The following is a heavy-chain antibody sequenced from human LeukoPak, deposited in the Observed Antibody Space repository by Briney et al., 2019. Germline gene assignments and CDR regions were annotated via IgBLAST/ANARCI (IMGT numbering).Heavy chain of an antibody. CDR2: ISAYNGNT. CDR3: ARVAWRSWYFDL. J-gene: IGHJ2*01. CDR1: GYTFTSYG. V-gene: IGHV1-18*01. Sequence: ASVKVSCKASGYTFTSYGISWVRQAPGQGLEWMGWISAYNGNTNYAQKLQGRVTMTTDTSTSTAYMALRSLSSDDTAVSYCARVAWRSWYFDLWGRGTLVTVSS. D-gene: IGHD5-12*01.